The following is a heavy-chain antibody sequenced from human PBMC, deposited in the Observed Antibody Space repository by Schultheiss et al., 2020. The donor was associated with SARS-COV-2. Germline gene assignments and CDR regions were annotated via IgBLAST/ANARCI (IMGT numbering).Heavy chain of an antibody. Sequence: GGSLRLSCAAGGFTVSTNYMSWVRQAPGKGLEWVSIIYSDGKTYYADSVKGRFTISRHNSKNTLYLQMNSLRAEDTAVYYCAKDMGVDIVATIRGYYYYGMDVWGQGTTVTVSS. CDR1: GFTVSTNY. CDR3: AKDMGVDIVATIRGYYYYGMDV. D-gene: IGHD5-12*01. CDR2: IYSDGKT. V-gene: IGHV3-53*01. J-gene: IGHJ6*02.